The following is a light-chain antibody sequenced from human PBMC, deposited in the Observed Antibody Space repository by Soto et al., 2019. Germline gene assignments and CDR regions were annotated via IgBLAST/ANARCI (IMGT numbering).Light chain of an antibody. Sequence: DVQVTQSPSSVSASVGDRVTITCRASQGVGNLLAWYQQTSGKAPKLLIYAASTLQSGAPLRFSGNGSGTEFTLTISSLQPEDFATYYCQQTDTFPMTFGEGTQLV. CDR2: AAS. J-gene: IGKJ5*01. CDR1: QGVGNL. CDR3: QQTDTFPMT. V-gene: IGKV1-12*01.